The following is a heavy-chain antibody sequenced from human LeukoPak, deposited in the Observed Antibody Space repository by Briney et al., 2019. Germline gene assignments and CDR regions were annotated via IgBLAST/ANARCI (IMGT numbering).Heavy chain of an antibody. D-gene: IGHD2-2*01. CDR1: GFTFSDYY. CDR3: ARDVVPAAKRVGYYYYYYMDV. CDR2: ISSSGSTI. Sequence: GGSLRLSCAASGFTFSDYYMSWIRQAPGKGLEWVSYISSSGSTIYYADSVKGRFTISRDNAKNSLYLQMNSLRAEDTAVYYCARDVVPAAKRVGYYYYYYMDVWGKGTTVTVSS. J-gene: IGHJ6*03. V-gene: IGHV3-11*04.